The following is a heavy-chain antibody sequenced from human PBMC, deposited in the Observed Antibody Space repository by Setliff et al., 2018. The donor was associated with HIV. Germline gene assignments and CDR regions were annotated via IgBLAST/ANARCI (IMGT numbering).Heavy chain of an antibody. V-gene: IGHV1-18*01. Sequence: ASVKVSCKASGYTFTSYGISWVRQAPGQGLEWMGWISVYNGNTNYADSVKGRFTISRDNNKNSLYLQMTSLKTEDTAFYYCASEGVASIYWGQGTLVTVSS. J-gene: IGHJ4*02. CDR3: ASEGVASIY. CDR1: GYTFTSYG. CDR2: ISVYNGNT. D-gene: IGHD5-12*01.